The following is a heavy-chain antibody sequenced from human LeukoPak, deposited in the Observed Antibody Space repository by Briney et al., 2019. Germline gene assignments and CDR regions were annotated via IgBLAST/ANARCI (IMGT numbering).Heavy chain of an antibody. D-gene: IGHD3-22*01. V-gene: IGHV4-4*07. CDR1: GGSISSYY. J-gene: IGHJ4*02. CDR2: IYTSGST. CDR3: AREGYYDSSGYYPEN. Sequence: PSETLSLTCTVSGGSISSYYWSWIRQPAGKGLQWIGRIYTSGSTNCNPSLKSRVTMSVDTSKNQFSLKLSPVTAANTAVYYCAREGYYDSSGYYPENWGQGTLVTVSS.